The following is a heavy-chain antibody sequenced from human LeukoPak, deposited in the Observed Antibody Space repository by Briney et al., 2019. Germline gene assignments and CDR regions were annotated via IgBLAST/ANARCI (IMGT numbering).Heavy chain of an antibody. CDR3: ARPANSSSWGAFDI. D-gene: IGHD6-13*01. CDR1: GGSISGYY. J-gene: IGHJ3*02. V-gene: IGHV4-4*07. Sequence: SETLALTCTVSGGSISGYYWSWIRQPAGKGLEWIGRIYTSGSTNYNPSLKSRVTMSVDTSKNQFSLKLSSVTAADTAVYYCARPANSSSWGAFDIWGQGTMVTVSS. CDR2: IYTSGST.